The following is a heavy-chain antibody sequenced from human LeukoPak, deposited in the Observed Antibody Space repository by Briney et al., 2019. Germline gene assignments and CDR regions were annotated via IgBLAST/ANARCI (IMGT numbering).Heavy chain of an antibody. CDR3: ARYYDILTGYYFDY. CDR2: IYSGGST. D-gene: IGHD3-9*01. J-gene: IGHJ4*02. V-gene: IGHV3-53*04. Sequence: PGGSLRLSCAASGFTVSSNYMSWVRQAPGKGLEWVSVIYSGGSTYYADSVKGRFTISRHNSKNTLYLQMNSLRAEDTAVYYCARYYDILTGYYFDYWGQGTPVTVSS. CDR1: GFTVSSNY.